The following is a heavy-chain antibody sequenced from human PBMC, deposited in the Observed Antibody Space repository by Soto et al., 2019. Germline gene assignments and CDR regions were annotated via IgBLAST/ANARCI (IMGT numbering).Heavy chain of an antibody. CDR2: IYPTGST. D-gene: IGHD3-10*01. CDR1: GGSISSGGYS. CDR3: TRRPPGTYYRWVV. V-gene: IGHV4-30-2*06. Sequence: PSETLSLTCTVSGGSISSGGYSWSWIRQSPEKGLEWLGCIYPTGSTYYHPSLKSRVTISIDTSRNQFSLNLNSVTAAATAVYYCTRRPPGTYYRWVVWGQGTTVTVSS. J-gene: IGHJ6*02.